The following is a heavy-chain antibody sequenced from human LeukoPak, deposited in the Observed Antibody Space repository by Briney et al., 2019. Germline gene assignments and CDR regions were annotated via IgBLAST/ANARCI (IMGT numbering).Heavy chain of an antibody. J-gene: IGHJ4*02. CDR1: GYTFTGYY. CDR2: INPNSGGT. D-gene: IGHD6-19*01. V-gene: IGHV1-2*02. Sequence: ASVKVSCKASGYTFTGYYMHWVRQAPGQGLEWMGWINPNSGGTNYAQKFQGRVTMTRDTSISTAYMELSRLRSDDTAVYYCASTPYSSGWYGSFDYWGQGTLVTVSP. CDR3: ASTPYSSGWYGSFDY.